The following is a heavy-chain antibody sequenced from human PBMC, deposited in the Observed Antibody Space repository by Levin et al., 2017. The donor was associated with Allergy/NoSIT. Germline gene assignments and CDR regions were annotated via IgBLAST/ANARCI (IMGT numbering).Heavy chain of an antibody. CDR1: GYYFDFYD. V-gene: IGHV1-8*02. Sequence: GESLKISCKASGYYFDFYDINWVRQATGQGLEWMGWMNPQSGNTGFAQKFQGRVTLTRNISINTAYMELSNLRPDDTAVYYCARADRMICNSITGYEFDPWGQGTLVIVSS. J-gene: IGHJ5*02. D-gene: IGHD2/OR15-2a*01. CDR3: ARADRMICNSITGYEFDP. CDR2: MNPQSGNT.